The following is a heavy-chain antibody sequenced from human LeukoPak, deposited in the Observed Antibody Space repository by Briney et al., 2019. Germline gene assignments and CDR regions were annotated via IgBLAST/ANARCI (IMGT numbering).Heavy chain of an antibody. Sequence: PETLSLTCAVNDESFSTYYWSWIRQSPGKGLEWIAEISHRGTSTYNPSLQSRVTVSVDASKNHFSLRVKSVIAADTAIYYCARKRRRGYYLNSAFDMWGQGTMVTVSS. CDR3: ARKRRRGYYLNSAFDM. CDR1: DESFSTYY. CDR2: ISHRGTS. V-gene: IGHV4-34*01. D-gene: IGHD3-3*01. J-gene: IGHJ3*02.